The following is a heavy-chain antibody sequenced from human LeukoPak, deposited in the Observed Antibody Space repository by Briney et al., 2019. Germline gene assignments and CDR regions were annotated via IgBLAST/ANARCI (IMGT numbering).Heavy chain of an antibody. D-gene: IGHD6-19*01. CDR1: GFTFSSYA. CDR3: AKDLSSASYPYYFDY. J-gene: IGHJ4*02. CDR2: ISGRGGRT. V-gene: IGHV3-23*01. Sequence: PGGSLRLSCAASGFTFSSYAMTWVRQAPGKGLEWVSAISGRGGRTYYADSVKGRFTISRDNSKNTLYLQMHSLRGEDTAIYYCAKDLSSASYPYYFDYWGQGTLVTVSS.